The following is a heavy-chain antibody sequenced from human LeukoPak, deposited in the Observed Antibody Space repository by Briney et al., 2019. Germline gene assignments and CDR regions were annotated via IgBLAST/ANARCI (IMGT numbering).Heavy chain of an antibody. CDR3: ASSFPGPIAAAAIDI. D-gene: IGHD6-13*01. J-gene: IGHJ3*02. V-gene: IGHV6-1*01. Sequence: SQSLSLSCAISGYSVSSNSAGWICLRQSPSRGLESHGRTYYGSKCYNDYEVAVKSRITIRPDTSKNQFSLQLNSVTPEDTAVYNCASSFPGPIAAAAIDIWGQGTMVTVSS. CDR1: GYSVSSNSAG. CDR2: TYYGSKCYN.